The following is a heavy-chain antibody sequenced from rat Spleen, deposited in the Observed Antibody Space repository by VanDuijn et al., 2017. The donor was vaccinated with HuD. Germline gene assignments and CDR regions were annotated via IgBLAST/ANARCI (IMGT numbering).Heavy chain of an antibody. J-gene: IGHJ3*01. CDR2: IWGDGST. CDR3: TSPFRWFAY. V-gene: IGHV2-15*01. Sequence: QVQLKESGPGLVQPSQTLSLTCTVSGFSLFSYSVSWVRQPPGKGLEWMGGIWGDGSTNYNSALKSRLSISRDTSKSQVFLKMNSLQTEDTAIYFCTSPFRWFAYWGQGTLVTVSS. CDR1: GFSLFSYS.